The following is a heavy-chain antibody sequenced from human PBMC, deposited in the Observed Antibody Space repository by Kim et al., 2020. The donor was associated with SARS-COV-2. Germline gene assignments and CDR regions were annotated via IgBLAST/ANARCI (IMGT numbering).Heavy chain of an antibody. J-gene: IGHJ4*02. Sequence: GGSLRLSCAASGVTFSSYGMHWVRQAPGKGLEWVAVIWYDGSNKYYADSVKGRFTISRDNSKNTLYLQMNSLRAEDMAVYYCAKDGGPSGYDYVFDYWGQGTLVTVSS. D-gene: IGHD5-12*01. V-gene: IGHV3-33*06. CDR3: AKDGGPSGYDYVFDY. CDR2: IWYDGSNK. CDR1: GVTFSSYG.